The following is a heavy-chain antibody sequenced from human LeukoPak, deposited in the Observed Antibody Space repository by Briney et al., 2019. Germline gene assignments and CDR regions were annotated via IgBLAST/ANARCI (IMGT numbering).Heavy chain of an antibody. CDR3: ARSPIRGAFDI. J-gene: IGHJ3*02. CDR1: GGSISSYY. Sequence: SETLSLTCTVSGGSISSYYWSWILQPPGKGLEWIGYIYYSGSTNYNPSLKSRVTISVDTSKNQFSLKLSSVTAADTAVYYCARSPIRGAFDIWGQGTMVTVSS. V-gene: IGHV4-59*01. D-gene: IGHD3-10*01. CDR2: IYYSGST.